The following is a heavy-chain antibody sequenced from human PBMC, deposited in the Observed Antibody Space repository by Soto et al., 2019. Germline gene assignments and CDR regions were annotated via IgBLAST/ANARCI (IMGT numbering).Heavy chain of an antibody. J-gene: IGHJ4*02. Sequence: PSETLSLTCTVSGGSISSSSYYWGWIRQPPGKGLEWIGSIYYSGSTYYNPSLKSRVTISVDTSKNQFSLKLSSVTAADTAVYYCARHVCSGWYKQYYFDYWGQGTLVTAS. CDR1: GGSISSSSYY. CDR3: ARHVCSGWYKQYYFDY. V-gene: IGHV4-39*01. CDR2: IYYSGST. D-gene: IGHD6-19*01.